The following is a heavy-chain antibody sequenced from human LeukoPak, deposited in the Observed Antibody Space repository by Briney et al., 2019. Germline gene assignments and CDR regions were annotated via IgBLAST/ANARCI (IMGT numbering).Heavy chain of an antibody. Sequence: QPGGSLRLSCAASGFTFSSFAMTWVRQAPGKGLEWVSSFSGRGGSTYYADSVKGRFTISRDNSKNTLSLQMNSLRAQDTAIYYCARYCSSTTCYNGEAPGFNVWGQGTTVTVSS. CDR2: FSGRGGST. CDR3: ARYCSSTTCYNGEAPGFNV. CDR1: GFTFSSFA. V-gene: IGHV3-23*01. D-gene: IGHD2-2*02. J-gene: IGHJ6*02.